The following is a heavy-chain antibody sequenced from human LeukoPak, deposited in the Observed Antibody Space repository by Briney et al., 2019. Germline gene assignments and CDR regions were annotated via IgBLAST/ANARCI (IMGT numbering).Heavy chain of an antibody. Sequence: GGSLRLSCAASGFTFSSYAMHWVRQAPGKGLEWVAVISYDGSNEYYADSVKGRFTISRDNSKNTLYLQMNSLRAEDTAVYYCARDSDSRFDYWGQGTLVTVSS. CDR1: GFTFSSYA. V-gene: IGHV3-30-3*01. D-gene: IGHD3-10*01. CDR3: ARDSDSRFDY. CDR2: ISYDGSNE. J-gene: IGHJ4*02.